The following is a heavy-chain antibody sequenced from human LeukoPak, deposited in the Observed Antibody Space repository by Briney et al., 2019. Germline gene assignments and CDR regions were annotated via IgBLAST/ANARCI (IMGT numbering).Heavy chain of an antibody. Sequence: SETLSLTCTVSGGSISSGDYYWSWIRQPPGKGLEWIGYIYYSGSTFYNPSLKSRVTISVDTSKNLFSLKLSPVTAADTAVYYCARFGITGTTAHYWGQGTLVTVSS. CDR1: GGSISSGDYY. D-gene: IGHD1-7*01. CDR3: ARFGITGTTAHY. CDR2: IYYSGST. J-gene: IGHJ4*02. V-gene: IGHV4-30-4*08.